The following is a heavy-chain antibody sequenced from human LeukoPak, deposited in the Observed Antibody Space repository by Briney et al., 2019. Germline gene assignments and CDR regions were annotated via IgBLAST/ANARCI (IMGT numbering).Heavy chain of an antibody. V-gene: IGHV4-39*01. CDR3: ARHPERYSYFDY. CDR2: IYYSGSA. D-gene: IGHD5-18*01. CDR1: GGSISSSSYY. Sequence: PSETLSLTCTVSGGSISSSSYYWGGIRRPPGKGLEWIGSIYYSGSAYYNPSLKSRVTMSVDTSKNQFSLRLSSVTAADTAVYSCARHPERYSYFDYWGQGTLVTVSS. J-gene: IGHJ4*02.